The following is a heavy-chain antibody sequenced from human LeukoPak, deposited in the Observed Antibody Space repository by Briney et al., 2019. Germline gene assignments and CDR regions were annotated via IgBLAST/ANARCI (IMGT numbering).Heavy chain of an antibody. CDR2: ISGSGGST. D-gene: IGHD1-26*01. J-gene: IGHJ4*02. CDR1: GFTFSSFA. V-gene: IGHV3-23*01. CDR3: AKDKGSGTYPPY. Sequence: GGSLRLSCAASGFTFSSFALSWVRQGSGKGLEWVSGISGSGGSTYYADSVKGRFTISRDNSNNRLYLQMNSLRAEDTAVYYCAKDKGSGTYPPYWGQGTLVTVSS.